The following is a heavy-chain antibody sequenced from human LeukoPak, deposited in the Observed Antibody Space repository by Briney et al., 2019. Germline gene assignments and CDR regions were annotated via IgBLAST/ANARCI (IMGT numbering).Heavy chain of an antibody. J-gene: IGHJ3*02. Sequence: SETLSLTCTVSSGSISSSSYYCGWIRQPPGKGLEWIGSISEGGSTYYNPSLKSRVSISVDTSKNQFSLKLSSVTAADTAVYYCASRGVTRAFDIWGQGTLVTVSS. D-gene: IGHD3-10*01. CDR2: ISEGGST. V-gene: IGHV4-39*01. CDR3: ASRGVTRAFDI. CDR1: SGSISSSSYY.